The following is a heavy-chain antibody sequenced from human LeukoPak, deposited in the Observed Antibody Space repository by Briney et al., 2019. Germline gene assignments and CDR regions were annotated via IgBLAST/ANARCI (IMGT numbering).Heavy chain of an antibody. Sequence: GGSLRLSCADSTFTFSSYAMTWVRQAPGKGLEWVSGISGSGGSTYYADSVRGRFTISRDNSKNTLFLQMDSLRAEDTALYYCARPHMGYWAIHHGGQGSLVTVSS. D-gene: IGHD2-21*01. CDR2: ISGSGGST. V-gene: IGHV3-23*01. J-gene: IGHJ1*01. CDR1: TFTFSSYA. CDR3: ARPHMGYWAIHH.